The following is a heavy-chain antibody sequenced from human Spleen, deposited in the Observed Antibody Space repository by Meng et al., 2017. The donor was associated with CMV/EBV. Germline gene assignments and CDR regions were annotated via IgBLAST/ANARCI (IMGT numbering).Heavy chain of an antibody. CDR1: GGSISSGDYY. CDR2: IYYSGST. V-gene: IGHV4-30-4*08. J-gene: IGHJ5*02. CDR3: ARVPAAIRWFDP. Sequence: CTVSGGSISSGDYYWSWIRQPPGKGLEWIGYIYYSGSTYYNPSLKSRVTISVDTSKNQFSLKLSSVTAADTAVYYCARVPAAIRWFDPRGQGTLVTVSS. D-gene: IGHD2-2*01.